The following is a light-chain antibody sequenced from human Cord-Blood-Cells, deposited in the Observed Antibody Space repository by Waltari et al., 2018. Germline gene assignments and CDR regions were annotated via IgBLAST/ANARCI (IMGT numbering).Light chain of an antibody. J-gene: IGKJ4*01. V-gene: IGKV1-33*01. CDR1: QDISTY. CDR2: DAS. CDR3: QQYDNLPLA. Sequence: DIQMTQSPSPLSASVGDRVTITCQARQDISTYLNWYQQKPGKAPKRLIYDASNLETEVPSRFSASGSRTDFTFTISSLQPEGIATYYCQQYDNLPLAFGGGTKVEIK.